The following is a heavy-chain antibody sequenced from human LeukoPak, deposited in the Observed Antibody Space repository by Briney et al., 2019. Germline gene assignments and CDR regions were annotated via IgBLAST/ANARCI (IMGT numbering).Heavy chain of an antibody. CDR3: ARGVLVYYYDSSGYSS. D-gene: IGHD3-22*01. V-gene: IGHV3-21*01. J-gene: IGHJ4*02. Sequence: GGSLRLSCAASGFTFSSYSMNWVRQAPGKGLEWVSSISSSSSYIYYADSVKGRFTISRDNAKNSLYLQMNSLRAEDTAAYYCARGVLVYYYDSSGYSSWGQGTLVTVSS. CDR1: GFTFSSYS. CDR2: ISSSSSYI.